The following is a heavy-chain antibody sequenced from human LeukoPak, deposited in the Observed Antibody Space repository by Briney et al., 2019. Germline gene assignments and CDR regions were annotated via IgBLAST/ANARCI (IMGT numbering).Heavy chain of an antibody. CDR2: INFSAST. Sequence: SETLSLTCTVSSVSIRSYYWSWLRQPPGKGLEWIRYINFSASTSYNPSLKSRVTISVDRSKNQFSLKLSSVAAADTAVYYCARSYDTNVDYWGQGTLVTVSS. V-gene: IGHV4-59*01. D-gene: IGHD3-3*01. J-gene: IGHJ4*02. CDR1: SVSIRSYY. CDR3: ARSYDTNVDY.